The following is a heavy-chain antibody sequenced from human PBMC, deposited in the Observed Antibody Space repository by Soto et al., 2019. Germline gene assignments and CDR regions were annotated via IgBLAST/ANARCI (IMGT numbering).Heavy chain of an antibody. CDR3: TAAGVRGVVFCGLDV. V-gene: IGHV3-15*01. CDR2: IRPNADGGTV. J-gene: IGHJ6*02. CDR1: GFTFSKYL. Sequence: PGGSLRLSCRTSGFTFSKYLMRWVRQAPGKGLEWIGRIRPNADGGTVEYAAPVRGRFVISRDDSANTMYLQMNSLDIGDTGVYYCTAAGVRGVVFCGLDVWGQGTAVTVSS. D-gene: IGHD3-10*01.